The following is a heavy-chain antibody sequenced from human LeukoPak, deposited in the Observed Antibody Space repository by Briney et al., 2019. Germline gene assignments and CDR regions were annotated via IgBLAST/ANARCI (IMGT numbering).Heavy chain of an antibody. J-gene: IGHJ4*02. V-gene: IGHV3-74*01. D-gene: IGHD6-13*01. Sequence: GGSLRLSCAASGFRFSNSWMYWVRQGPGKGPVWVSRMKTDGTRIEYADSVKGRFTISRDNAKNTLFLQMSSLRVEDTAVYYCARDLSSRDAYWGQGTLVTVSS. CDR1: GFRFSNSW. CDR3: ARDLSSRDAY. CDR2: MKTDGTRI.